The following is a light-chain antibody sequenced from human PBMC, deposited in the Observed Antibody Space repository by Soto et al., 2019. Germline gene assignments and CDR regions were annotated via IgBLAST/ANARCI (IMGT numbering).Light chain of an antibody. J-gene: IGKJ5*01. CDR1: QSVGSG. V-gene: IGKV3-11*01. CDR3: QQRSNWPPIT. Sequence: EIVLTQSPGTLSFSPGERATLSCRASQSVGSGLSWYQQKPGQAPRLLIYGASTRATGIPARFSGSGSGTDFTLTISSLEPEDFAVYYCQQRSNWPPITFGQGTRLEIK. CDR2: GAS.